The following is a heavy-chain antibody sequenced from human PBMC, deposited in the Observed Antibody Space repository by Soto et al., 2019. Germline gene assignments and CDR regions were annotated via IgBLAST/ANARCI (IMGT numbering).Heavy chain of an antibody. V-gene: IGHV3-30-3*01. CDR3: AREVGSGYSYAHFDY. CDR1: GFTFSSYA. J-gene: IGHJ4*02. Sequence: QVQLVESGGGVVQPGRSLRLSCAASGFTFSSYAMHWVRQAPGKGLEWVAVISYDGSNKYYADSVKGRFTISRDNSKNTLYLQMNSLRAEDTAVYYCAREVGSGYSYAHFDYWGQGTLVTVSS. CDR2: ISYDGSNK. D-gene: IGHD5-18*01.